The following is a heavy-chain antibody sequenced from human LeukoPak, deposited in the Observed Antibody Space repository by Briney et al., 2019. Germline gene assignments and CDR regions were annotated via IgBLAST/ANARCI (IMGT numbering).Heavy chain of an antibody. CDR3: ATKYSSGFDY. CDR1: GFTFSSYS. V-gene: IGHV3-21*01. J-gene: IGHJ4*02. CDR2: ISSSRSYI. Sequence: GGSLRLSCAASGFTFSSYSMNWVRQAPGKGLEWVSSISSSRSYIYYADSVKGRFTISRDNAKNSLYLQMNSLRAEDTAVYYCATKYSSGFDYWGQGTLVTVSS. D-gene: IGHD6-19*01.